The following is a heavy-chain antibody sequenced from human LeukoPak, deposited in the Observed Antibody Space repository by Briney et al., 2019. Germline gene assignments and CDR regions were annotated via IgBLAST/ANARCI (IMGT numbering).Heavy chain of an antibody. CDR2: IYYSGNT. CDR1: GGSISSSNYY. Sequence: SETLSLTCTVSGGSISSSNYYWGWIRQPPGKGLEWIGSIYYSGNTYYNPSLKSRVTISVDTSKNQFSLKLTSVTAADTAVYYCAHFKGGSFDFWGQGTMVTVS. D-gene: IGHD1-26*01. J-gene: IGHJ3*01. CDR3: AHFKGGSFDF. V-gene: IGHV4-39*01.